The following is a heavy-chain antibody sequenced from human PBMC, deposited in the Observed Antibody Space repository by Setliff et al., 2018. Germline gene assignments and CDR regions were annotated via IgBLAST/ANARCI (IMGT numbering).Heavy chain of an antibody. CDR2: INAANENT. CDR3: ARYNWNTNWFDP. D-gene: IGHD1-20*01. Sequence: ASVKVSCKASGYTFSSYSMHWVRQALGQRLEWMGWINAANENTQYSKKFQGRLTTTRDTSANTAYMELSSLRSEDTALYYCARYNWNTNWFDPWGQGTLVTVSS. V-gene: IGHV1-3*01. J-gene: IGHJ5*02. CDR1: GYTFSSYS.